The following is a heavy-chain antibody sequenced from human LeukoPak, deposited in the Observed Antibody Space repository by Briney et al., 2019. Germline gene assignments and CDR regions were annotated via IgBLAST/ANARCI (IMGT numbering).Heavy chain of an antibody. D-gene: IGHD2-21*01. CDR1: GFIFNSYG. V-gene: IGHV3-48*01. CDR2: ISSSTSNI. Sequence: PGGSLRLSCTGPGFIFNSYGINWVRQAPGKGLEWVAYISSSTSNIFYADSVKGRFTISRDHAKDSVLLQMNSLRVEDTALYFCARDGVMAETPFYFDSWGQGALVTVSS. J-gene: IGHJ4*02. CDR3: ARDGVMAETPFYFDS.